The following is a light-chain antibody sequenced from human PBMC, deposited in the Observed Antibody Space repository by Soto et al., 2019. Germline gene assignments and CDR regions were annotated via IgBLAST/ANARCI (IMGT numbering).Light chain of an antibody. Sequence: DIVMTQSPASLAVSLGERATINCKSSQSVLYSSNNKNYLAWYQQKPGQPPKLLIYWASTRESGVPDRFSGSGSGTDFTLTISSLQAEDVAVYYCQQYSSTSPGTFGQGTKLEI. CDR2: WAS. J-gene: IGKJ2*01. CDR3: QQYSSTSPGT. CDR1: QSVLYSSNNKNY. V-gene: IGKV4-1*01.